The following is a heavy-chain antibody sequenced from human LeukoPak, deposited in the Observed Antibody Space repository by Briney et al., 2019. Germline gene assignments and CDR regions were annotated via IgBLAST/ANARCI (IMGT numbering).Heavy chain of an antibody. CDR2: IIPIFGTA. D-gene: IGHD5-18*01. Sequence: SVKVSCKASGGTFSSYAISWVRQAPGQGLEWMGGIIPIFGTANYAQKFQGRVTITADESTSTAYMELSSLRTEDTAVYYCARGGYSYGYWDYGMDVWGQGTTVTVSS. J-gene: IGHJ6*02. CDR1: GGTFSSYA. V-gene: IGHV1-69*13. CDR3: ARGGYSYGYWDYGMDV.